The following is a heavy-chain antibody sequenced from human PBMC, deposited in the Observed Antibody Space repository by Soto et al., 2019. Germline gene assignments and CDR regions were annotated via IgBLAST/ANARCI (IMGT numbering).Heavy chain of an antibody. CDR1: GFTFTNYA. J-gene: IGHJ4*02. Sequence: EVQLLESGGGLVQPGGSRRLSGAASGFTFTNYAISWFGQAPGRGRDWVSPIIGSGGTTSNADSVKGRFTTSRDNSKNTLFLQMNSLRAEDAAVYYCAKFFVETGSNSGWPWSFHYWGQGTLVTVSS. D-gene: IGHD6-25*01. V-gene: IGHV3-23*01. CDR2: IIGSGGTT. CDR3: AKFFVETGSNSGWPWSFHY.